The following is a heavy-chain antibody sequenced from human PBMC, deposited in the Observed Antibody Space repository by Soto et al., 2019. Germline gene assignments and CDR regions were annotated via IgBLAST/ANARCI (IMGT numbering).Heavy chain of an antibody. CDR1: GFSFDDYA. CDR2: IGWNSVNR. D-gene: IGHD3-10*01. V-gene: IGHV3-9*01. Sequence: DVHLVESGGGLVQPGRSLRLSCGASGFSFDDYAMHWVRQAPAKGPEWVASIGWNSVNRDYADSVKGRFTISRDNAKYSMYLQMNSPRAEDTALYYCAKDVSGWSAGESPFPVDHWGQGTLVTVSS. J-gene: IGHJ4*02. CDR3: AKDVSGWSAGESPFPVDH.